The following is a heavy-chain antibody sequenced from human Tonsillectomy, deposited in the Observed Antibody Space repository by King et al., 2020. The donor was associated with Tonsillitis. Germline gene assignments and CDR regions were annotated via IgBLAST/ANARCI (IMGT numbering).Heavy chain of an antibody. CDR1: GFTFSTYW. Sequence: VQLVESGGGWVQPGGSLRLSCAASGFTFSTYWMSWVRQPPGKGLEWVANIKQDGNEINYVDSVKGRFTISRDNAKNSLFLQMNSLRAEDTAIYYCARATGWYPDYWGQGALVTVSS. J-gene: IGHJ4*02. CDR2: IKQDGNEI. V-gene: IGHV3-7*01. D-gene: IGHD6-19*01. CDR3: ARATGWYPDY.